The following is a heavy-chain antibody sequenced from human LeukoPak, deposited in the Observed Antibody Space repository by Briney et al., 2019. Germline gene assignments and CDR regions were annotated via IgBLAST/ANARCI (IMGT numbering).Heavy chain of an antibody. CDR3: ARGTYYYGSGSYNFDY. CDR2: INHSGST. V-gene: IGHV4-34*01. J-gene: IGHJ4*02. CDR1: GGSFSGYY. D-gene: IGHD3-10*01. Sequence: SETLSLTCAVYGGSFSGYYWSWIRQPPGKGLEWIGEINHSGSTNYNPSLKSRVTISVDTSKNQFSLKLSSVTAADTAVYYCARGTYYYGSGSYNFDYWGQGTLDTVSS.